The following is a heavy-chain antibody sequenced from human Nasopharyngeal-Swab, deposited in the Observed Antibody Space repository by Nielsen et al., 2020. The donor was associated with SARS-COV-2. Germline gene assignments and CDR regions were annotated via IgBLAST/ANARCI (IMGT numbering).Heavy chain of an antibody. Sequence: ASVKVPCKASGYTFTSYDINWVRQATGQGLEWMGWMNPNSGNTGYAQKFQGRVTMTRNTSISTAYMELSSLRSEDTAVYYCARDSPGSGSYSGSTRYFDLWGRGTLVTVSS. D-gene: IGHD3-10*01. CDR1: GYTFTSYD. V-gene: IGHV1-8*01. CDR2: MNPNSGNT. CDR3: ARDSPGSGSYSGSTRYFDL. J-gene: IGHJ2*01.